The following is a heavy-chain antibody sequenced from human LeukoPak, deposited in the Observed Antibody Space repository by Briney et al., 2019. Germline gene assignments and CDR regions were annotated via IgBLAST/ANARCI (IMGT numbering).Heavy chain of an antibody. CDR2: IDPSDSYT. CDR3: ARTKRSEYYFDY. CDR1: GYSFTSYW. Sequence: GESLKISCKGSGYSFTSYWISWVRQMPGKGLEWMGRIDPSDSYTKYSPSFQGHVTISADKSISTAYLQWSSLKASDTAMYYCARTKRSEYYFDYWGQGTLVTVSS. D-gene: IGHD1-14*01. J-gene: IGHJ4*02. V-gene: IGHV5-10-1*01.